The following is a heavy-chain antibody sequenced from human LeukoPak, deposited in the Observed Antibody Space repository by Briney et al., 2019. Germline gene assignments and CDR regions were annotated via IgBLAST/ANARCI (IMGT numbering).Heavy chain of an antibody. CDR2: INHSGST. CDR3: ARGSGSSSTSCYRYYYYYMDV. V-gene: IGHV4-34*01. D-gene: IGHD2-2*01. CDR1: GGSFSGYY. J-gene: IGHJ6*03. Sequence: SETLSLTCAVYGGSFSGYYWSWIRQPPGKGLEWIGEINHSGSTNYNPSLKSRVTISVDTSKNQFSLKLSSVTAADTAVYYCARGSGSSSTSCYRYYYYYMDVWGKGTTVTVSS.